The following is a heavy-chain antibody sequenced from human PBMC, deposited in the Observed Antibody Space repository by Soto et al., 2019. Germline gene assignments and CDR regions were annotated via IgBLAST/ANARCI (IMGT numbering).Heavy chain of an antibody. D-gene: IGHD3-22*01. CDR1: GGSFSGYY. CDR3: ASYYYDSSGYYPNFDY. Sequence: SETLSLTCAVYGGSFSGYYWSWIRQPPGKGLEWIGEINHSGSTNYNPSLKSRVTISVDTSKNQFSLKLSSVTAADTAVYYCASYYYDSSGYYPNFDYWGQGTLVTVSS. CDR2: INHSGST. J-gene: IGHJ4*02. V-gene: IGHV4-34*01.